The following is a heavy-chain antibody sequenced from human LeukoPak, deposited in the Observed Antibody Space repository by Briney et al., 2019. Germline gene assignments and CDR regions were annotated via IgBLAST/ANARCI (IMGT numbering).Heavy chain of an antibody. D-gene: IGHD2-21*02. CDR1: GYTFTGYY. J-gene: IGHJ4*02. CDR2: INPNSGGT. V-gene: IGHV1-2*04. CDR3: ARAYCGGDCPFDY. Sequence: ASVKVSCKASGYTFTGYYMHWVRQAPGQGLEWMGWINPNSGGTNYAQKFQGWVTMTRDTSISTAYMELSRLRSDDTAVYYCARAYCGGDCPFDYWGQGTLVTVSS.